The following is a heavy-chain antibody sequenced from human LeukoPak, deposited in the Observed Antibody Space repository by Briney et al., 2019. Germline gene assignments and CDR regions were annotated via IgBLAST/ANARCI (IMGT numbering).Heavy chain of an antibody. CDR2: IYYSGST. CDR3: ARDRRGYCSGDNCPFFDY. J-gene: IGHJ4*02. D-gene: IGHD2-15*01. CDR1: GGSISSGDYY. Sequence: PSQTLSLTCTVSGGSISSGDYYWSWIRQPPGKGLEWIGYIYYSGSTYYNPSLKSRVTISVDTSKNQFSLKLNSVTAADTAVYYCARDRRGYCSGDNCPFFDYWGQGTLVTVSS. V-gene: IGHV4-30-4*01.